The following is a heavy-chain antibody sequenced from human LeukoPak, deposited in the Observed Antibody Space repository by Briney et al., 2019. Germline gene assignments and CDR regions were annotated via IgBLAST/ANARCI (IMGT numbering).Heavy chain of an antibody. V-gene: IGHV3-23*01. CDR3: TWGGSGYYAY. CDR1: GFIFSSHA. D-gene: IGHD3-3*01. Sequence: GGSLRLSCAASGFIFSSHAMSWVRQAPGKGLEWVSVISGSGDSTYYADSVKGRFTISRDNSKNTLYLQMNSLRAEDTAVYYCTWGGSGYYAYWGQGTLVTVSS. J-gene: IGHJ4*02. CDR2: ISGSGDST.